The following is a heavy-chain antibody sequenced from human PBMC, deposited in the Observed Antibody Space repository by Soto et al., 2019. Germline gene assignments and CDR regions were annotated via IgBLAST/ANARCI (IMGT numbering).Heavy chain of an antibody. CDR2: ISSSSSYI. Sequence: EVQLVESGGGLVKPGGSLRLSCAASGFTFSSYSMNWVRQAPGKGLEWVSSISSSSSYIYYADSVKGRFTISRDNAKNSRYLQRNSVRAEDTAVYYCARDAYCGGDCYSDVDYWGQGTLVTVSS. CDR1: GFTFSSYS. CDR3: ARDAYCGGDCYSDVDY. V-gene: IGHV3-21*01. D-gene: IGHD2-21*02. J-gene: IGHJ4*02.